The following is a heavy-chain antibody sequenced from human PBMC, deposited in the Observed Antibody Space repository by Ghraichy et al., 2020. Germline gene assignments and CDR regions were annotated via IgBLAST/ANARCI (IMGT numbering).Heavy chain of an antibody. CDR3: AKYSGYVFDY. Sequence: GESLNISCTASGFTFDSYWMLWVRQAPGKGLEWVANINQDGSEKYYVDSVKGRFTISRDNAKNLLYLQMNSLRAEDTAVYYCAKYSGYVFDYWGQGTLVTVSS. CDR2: INQDGSEK. CDR1: GFTFDSYW. V-gene: IGHV3-7*01. D-gene: IGHD5-12*01. J-gene: IGHJ4*02.